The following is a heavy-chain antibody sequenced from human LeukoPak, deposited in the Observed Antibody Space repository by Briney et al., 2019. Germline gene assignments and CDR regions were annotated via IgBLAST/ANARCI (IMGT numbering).Heavy chain of an antibody. Sequence: PGGSLRLSCVVSGFTFSNYWMTWVRQAPGKGLEWVANINQDGGEKYYVGSVEGRFTISRDNAKNSLYLEMNSLRPEDTAVYFCARASRWLAFDNWGQGTLVTVSS. CDR2: INQDGGEK. CDR1: GFTFSNYW. J-gene: IGHJ4*02. V-gene: IGHV3-7*02. CDR3: ARASRWLAFDN. D-gene: IGHD6-19*01.